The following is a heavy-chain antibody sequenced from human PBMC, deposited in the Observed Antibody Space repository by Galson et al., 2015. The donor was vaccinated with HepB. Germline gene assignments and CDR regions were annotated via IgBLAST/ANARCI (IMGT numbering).Heavy chain of an antibody. CDR3: ARDRPPAAALDP. D-gene: IGHD6-13*01. Sequence: SLRLSCAASGFTFSSYSMNWVRQAPGKGLEWVSSISSSSSYIYYADSVKGRFTISRDNAKNSLYLQMNSLRAEDTAVYYCARDRPPAAALDPWGQGTLVTVSS. CDR2: ISSSSSYI. V-gene: IGHV3-21*01. J-gene: IGHJ5*02. CDR1: GFTFSSYS.